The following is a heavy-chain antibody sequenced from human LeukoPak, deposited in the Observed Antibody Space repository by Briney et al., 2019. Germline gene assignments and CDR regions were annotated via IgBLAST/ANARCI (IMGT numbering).Heavy chain of an antibody. D-gene: IGHD1-26*01. V-gene: IGHV4-59*12. CDR1: GASISSYY. J-gene: IGHJ4*02. CDR3: ARGSVVGPTTTVYFDY. CDR2: IYYTEGT. Sequence: SETLSLTCTVSGASISSYYWSWIRQPPGKGLEWIGYIYYTEGTNYNPSLKSRVTISADTSKSQFSLQLNSVTPEDTAVYYCARGSVVGPTTTVYFDYWGQGTLVTVSS.